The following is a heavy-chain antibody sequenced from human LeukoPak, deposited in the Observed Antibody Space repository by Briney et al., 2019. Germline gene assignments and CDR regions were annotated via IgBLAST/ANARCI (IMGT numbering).Heavy chain of an antibody. CDR3: ARSVEMATIPFDY. V-gene: IGHV4-59*08. D-gene: IGHD5-24*01. CDR1: GGSISSSYY. CDR2: IYYSGST. J-gene: IGHJ4*02. Sequence: SETLSLTCTVSGGSISSSYYWNWIRQSPGKGLEWIGYIYYSGSTNYNPSLKSRVTISVDTSKNQFSLKLSSVTAADTAVYYCARSVEMATIPFDYWGQGTLVTVSS.